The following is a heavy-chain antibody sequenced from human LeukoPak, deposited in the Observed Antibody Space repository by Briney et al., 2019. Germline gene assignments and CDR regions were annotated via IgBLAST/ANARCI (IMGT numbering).Heavy chain of an antibody. Sequence: GGSLRLSCAASGFTFSSYEMNWVRQAPGKGLEWVSYISSLGSTIYYADSVKGRFTISRDNAKNSLYLQMNSLRADDTAVYCCARVRSIAAVTAWFDPWGQGTLVTVSS. CDR1: GFTFSSYE. CDR3: ARVRSIAAVTAWFDP. D-gene: IGHD6-6*01. CDR2: ISSLGSTI. V-gene: IGHV3-48*03. J-gene: IGHJ5*02.